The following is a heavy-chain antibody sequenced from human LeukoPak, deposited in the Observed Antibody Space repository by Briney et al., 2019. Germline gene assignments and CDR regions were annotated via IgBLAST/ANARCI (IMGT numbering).Heavy chain of an antibody. J-gene: IGHJ3*02. Sequence: GGSLRLSCAASGFTVSNNYMSWVRQAPGKGLEWVSVIYSGGNTYYADSVKGRFTISRDNSKTTVYLQMDSLRAEDTALYYCASRSPGSSFDIWGQGTMVTVSS. D-gene: IGHD6-6*01. V-gene: IGHV3-53*01. CDR3: ASRSPGSSFDI. CDR1: GFTVSNNY. CDR2: IYSGGNT.